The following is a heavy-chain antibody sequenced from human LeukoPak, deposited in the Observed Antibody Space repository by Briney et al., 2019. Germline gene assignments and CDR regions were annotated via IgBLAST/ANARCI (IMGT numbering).Heavy chain of an antibody. CDR2: IYASGTT. V-gene: IGHV4-31*03. CDR1: GDSVSSGKYY. J-gene: IGHJ4*02. Sequence: KPSQTLSLTCTVSGDSVSSGKYYWSWIRQRPGEGLEWIGYIYASGTTYYNPSLKSRVTISIDTSKNHFSLSLNAVTVADTAVYYCARYPIFSQMIYWGQGTLVTVSS. CDR3: ARYPIFSQMIY. D-gene: IGHD3-3*02.